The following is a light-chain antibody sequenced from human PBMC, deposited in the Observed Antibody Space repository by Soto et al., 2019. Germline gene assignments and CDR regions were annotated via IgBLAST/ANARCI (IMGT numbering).Light chain of an antibody. J-gene: IGLJ1*01. CDR1: SRDVGRYEY. CDR2: DVS. CDR3: CSFAGSYTYV. V-gene: IGLV2-11*01. Sequence: QSALTQPRTVSGSPGQSVTISCTGSSRDVGRYEYVSWYQQHPGKVPKLIIYDVSERPAGVPDRLSGSKSGNTASLTISGLQAEDEADYSCCSFAGSYTYVFGGGTKVTVL.